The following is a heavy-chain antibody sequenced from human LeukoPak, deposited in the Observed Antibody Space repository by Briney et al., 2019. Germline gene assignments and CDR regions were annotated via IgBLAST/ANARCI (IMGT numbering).Heavy chain of an antibody. V-gene: IGHV4-59*01. J-gene: IGHJ6*03. CDR3: ARGAHYYGSGSYIPYYYYYYMDV. Sequence: SETLSLTCTVSGGSISSYYWRWIRQPPGKGLESIGYIYYSGSTNYNPSLKSRVTISVDTSKNQFSLKLSSVTAADTAVYYCARGAHYYGSGSYIPYYYYYYMDVWGKGTTVTVSS. D-gene: IGHD3-10*01. CDR1: GGSISSYY. CDR2: IYYSGST.